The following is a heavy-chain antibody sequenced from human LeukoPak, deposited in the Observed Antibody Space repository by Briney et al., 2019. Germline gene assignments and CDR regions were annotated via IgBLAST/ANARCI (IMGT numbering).Heavy chain of an antibody. CDR3: ARGAAGYSYG. J-gene: IGHJ4*02. CDR1: GGSISSYY. D-gene: IGHD5-18*01. V-gene: IGHV4-59*01. CDR2: YYYSGST. Sequence: SETLSLTCTVSGGSISSYYWSWIRQPPGKGLEWIGHYYYSGSTNYNPSLKSQVTISIDTSKNQFSLRLSSVTAADTAVYYCARGAAGYSYGWGQGTLVTVSS.